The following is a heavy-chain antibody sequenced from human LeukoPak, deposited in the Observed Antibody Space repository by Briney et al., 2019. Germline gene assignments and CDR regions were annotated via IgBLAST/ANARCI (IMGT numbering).Heavy chain of an antibody. CDR2: IKQDGSAT. CDR3: ATSKDTAGGPY. J-gene: IGHJ4*02. V-gene: IGHV3-7*01. Sequence: GGSLRLSCAASGVTLSPYWMAWVRQAPGKGLEWVANIKQDGSATYYGDSVKGRFTISRDNAKKSLYLQMNSLRAEDTAVYYRATSKDTAGGPYWGQGTLVTVSS. CDR1: GVTLSPYW. D-gene: IGHD5-18*01.